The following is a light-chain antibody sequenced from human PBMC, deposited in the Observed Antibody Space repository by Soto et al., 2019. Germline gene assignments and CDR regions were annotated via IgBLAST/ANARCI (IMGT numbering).Light chain of an antibody. CDR1: PSVSNS. J-gene: IGKJ4*01. Sequence: ESGLTQSPSTLSLSPGERATLSCRASPSVSNSLAWYQHTPGQAPRLLIYDAFNRATGVPTRFSGSGSGTDFTLTISSLEPEDFAVYYCQQRNQWPPVTFGGGTRVEIK. V-gene: IGKV3-11*01. CDR2: DAF. CDR3: QQRNQWPPVT.